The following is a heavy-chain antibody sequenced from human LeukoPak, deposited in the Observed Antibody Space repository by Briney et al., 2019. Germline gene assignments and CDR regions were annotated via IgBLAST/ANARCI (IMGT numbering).Heavy chain of an antibody. J-gene: IGHJ4*02. Sequence: PGGSLRLSCAASGFTFRSNYMSWVRQAPGKGLEWVSIIYDDRSTYYAASVKGRFTISRDDSKNTLLLQMDSLRAEDTAIYYCARDSAFSSYSYWGQGALVTVSS. V-gene: IGHV3-53*01. CDR3: ARDSAFSSYSY. CDR1: GFTFRSNY. CDR2: IYDDRST. D-gene: IGHD2-21*01.